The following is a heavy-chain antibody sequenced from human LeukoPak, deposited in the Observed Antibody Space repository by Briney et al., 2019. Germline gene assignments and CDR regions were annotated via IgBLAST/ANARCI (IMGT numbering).Heavy chain of an antibody. CDR3: ATTGGYPDY. Sequence: PSETLSLTCTVSGGSISSYYWSWIRQLPGKGLEWIGYIYYSGSTNYNPSLKSRVTISVDTSKNQFSLKLSSVTAADTAVYYCATTGGYPDYWGQGTLVTVSS. CDR1: GGSISSYY. D-gene: IGHD1-14*01. CDR2: IYYSGST. V-gene: IGHV4-59*01. J-gene: IGHJ4*02.